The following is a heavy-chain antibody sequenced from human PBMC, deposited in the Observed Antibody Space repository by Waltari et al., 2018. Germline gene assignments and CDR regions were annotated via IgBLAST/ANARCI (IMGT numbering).Heavy chain of an antibody. CDR2: ISAYNGNT. J-gene: IGHJ4*02. D-gene: IGHD6-19*01. CDR1: GYTFTSYG. V-gene: IGHV1-18*01. CDR3: ARGGFVAVAGSIPDY. Sequence: QIQLVQSGGEVKQPGASMRVSCKTSGYTFTSYGISWVRQAPGQGLEWMGWISAYNGNTNYAQKLQGRVTMTTDTSTSTAYMELRSLRSDDTAVYYCARGGFVAVAGSIPDYWGQGTLVTVSS.